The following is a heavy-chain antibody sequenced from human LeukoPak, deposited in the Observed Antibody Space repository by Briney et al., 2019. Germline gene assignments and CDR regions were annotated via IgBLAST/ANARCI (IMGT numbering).Heavy chain of an antibody. Sequence: PGGSLRLSCAASGFTFSSFAMSWVRQAPGKGLEWVSAISNSGASTYHADSVKGRFTISRDNSKNTLFLQMNSLRAEDTAVYYCAKGRQWGLPLDIWGQGTMVTVSS. CDR1: GFTFSSFA. J-gene: IGHJ3*02. V-gene: IGHV3-23*01. D-gene: IGHD1-26*01. CDR2: ISNSGAST. CDR3: AKGRQWGLPLDI.